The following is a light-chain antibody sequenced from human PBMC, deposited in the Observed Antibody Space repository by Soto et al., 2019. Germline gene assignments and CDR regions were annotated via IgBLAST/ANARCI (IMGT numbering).Light chain of an antibody. J-gene: IGKJ1*01. CDR2: VTS. V-gene: IGKV1-39*01. CDR1: QTITKF. CDR3: QQTYTAPGT. Sequence: DIQMTQSPSSLSASVGDRVTVTCRPSQTITKFLNWYQEKPGKAHKFLIYVTSNLENGVPSRFSGSGSGTEFTLTISSLQPEDFATYYCQQTYTAPGTFGQGTRVAV.